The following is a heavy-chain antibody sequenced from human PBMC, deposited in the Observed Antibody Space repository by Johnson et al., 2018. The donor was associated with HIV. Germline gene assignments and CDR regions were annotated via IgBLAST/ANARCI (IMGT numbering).Heavy chain of an antibody. V-gene: IGHV3-30*02. CDR3: ARDRWELLALSAFDI. Sequence: QVQLVESGGGVVQPGGSLRLSCAASGFSFSSYGIHWVRQAPGRGLEWVAFTQYDGSNKYYADSVKGRFTISRDNSKTTLYLQVNSLRAEDTAVYYCARDRWELLALSAFDIWGQGTMVTVSS. CDR1: GFSFSSYG. D-gene: IGHD1-26*01. J-gene: IGHJ3*02. CDR2: TQYDGSNK.